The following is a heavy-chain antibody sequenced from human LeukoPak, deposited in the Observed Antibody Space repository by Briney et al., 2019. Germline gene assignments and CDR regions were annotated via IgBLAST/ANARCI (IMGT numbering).Heavy chain of an antibody. CDR2: ISWNSGSI. Sequence: GGSLTLLCAASGYTLDVYDMHWARRATGKAREWVSGISWNSGSIGYADSVKGRFTISRDNARNSLYLQMNSLRAEDTALYYCAKDRRENYYYGMDVWGQETTVTVSS. CDR1: GYTLDVYD. V-gene: IGHV3-9*01. J-gene: IGHJ6*02. CDR3: AKDRRENYYYGMDV.